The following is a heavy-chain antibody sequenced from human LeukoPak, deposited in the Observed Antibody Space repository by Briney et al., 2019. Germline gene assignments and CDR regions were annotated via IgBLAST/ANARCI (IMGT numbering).Heavy chain of an antibody. Sequence: GGSLRLSCAASGFTFSSYAMHWVRQTPGKGLEWVAVISYDGSNKYYADSVKGRFTISRDNSKNTLYLQMNSLRAEDTAVYYCAKAFYLTAGWFDPWGQGTLVTVSS. CDR3: AKAFYLTAGWFDP. V-gene: IGHV3-30*04. D-gene: IGHD2-21*02. J-gene: IGHJ5*02. CDR2: ISYDGSNK. CDR1: GFTFSSYA.